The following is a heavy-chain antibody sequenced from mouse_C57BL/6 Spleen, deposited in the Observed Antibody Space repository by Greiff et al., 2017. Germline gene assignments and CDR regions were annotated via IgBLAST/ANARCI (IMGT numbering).Heavy chain of an antibody. CDR2: IWSGGST. D-gene: IGHD2-4*01. CDR3: ARNSGLRNWYFDV. V-gene: IGHV2-2*01. Sequence: QVQLKESGPGLVQPSQSLSITCTVSGFSLTSYGVHWVRQSPGKGLEWLGVIWSGGSTDYNAAFISRLSISKDNSKSQVFFKMNSLQADDTAIYYCARNSGLRNWYFDVWGTGTTVTVSS. J-gene: IGHJ1*03. CDR1: GFSLTSYG.